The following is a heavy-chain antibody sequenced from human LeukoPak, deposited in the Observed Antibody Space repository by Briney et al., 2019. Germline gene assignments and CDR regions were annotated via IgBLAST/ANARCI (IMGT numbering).Heavy chain of an antibody. D-gene: IGHD6-13*01. V-gene: IGHV1-2*06. CDR2: INPNTGDT. Sequence: ASVKVSCKASGYTFTGYYMHWVRQAPGQGLEWMGRINPNTGDTTYAQNFQGRVTMTRDTSISTAYMDLSRLTSDDTAVYYCARDSPGGTWYYFDYWGQGTLVTVSS. CDR1: GYTFTGYY. J-gene: IGHJ4*02. CDR3: ARDSPGGTWYYFDY.